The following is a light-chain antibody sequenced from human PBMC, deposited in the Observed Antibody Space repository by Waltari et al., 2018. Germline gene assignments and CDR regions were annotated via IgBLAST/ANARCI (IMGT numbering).Light chain of an antibody. CDR3: QHYYDNPYS. Sequence: IQMTQSPSALSASVGDRVTISCRASQNIYSNLAWYQQKPGKAPKLLIYAASSLQSGIPSRFSGSGSGTDFTLTISSQQPEDSAAYYCQHYYDNPYSFGQGTKVEIK. J-gene: IGKJ2*03. V-gene: IGKV1-6*01. CDR2: AAS. CDR1: QNIYSN.